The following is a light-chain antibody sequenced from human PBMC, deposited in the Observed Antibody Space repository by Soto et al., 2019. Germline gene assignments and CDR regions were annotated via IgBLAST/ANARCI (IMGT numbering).Light chain of an antibody. Sequence: EIVLTQSPATLSLSPGERATLSCRASQSVSNFLAWYQQKPGQAPRLLIYDVSKRATGIPARFSGSGSGTDFTLTISSLQVEDVATYFCLQDYNYPRTFGQGTKLQIK. CDR3: LQDYNYPRT. V-gene: IGKV3-11*01. CDR2: DVS. CDR1: QSVSNF. J-gene: IGKJ2*01.